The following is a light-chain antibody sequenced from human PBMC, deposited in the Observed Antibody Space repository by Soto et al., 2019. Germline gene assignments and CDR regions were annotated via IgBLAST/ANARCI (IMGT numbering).Light chain of an antibody. CDR2: KVS. CDR3: LQSTHFPCT. V-gene: IGKV2-24*01. Sequence: VLTQTALSSPVTLGQSAPISCRSSHGLVHSSGNTYLSWLHQRPGQPPRLLFFKVSERFAGAPDRFSASGAGTHFTLTISSVEAGDVGVYYCLQSTHFPCTFGQGTKVEV. CDR1: HGLVHSSGNTY. J-gene: IGKJ1*01.